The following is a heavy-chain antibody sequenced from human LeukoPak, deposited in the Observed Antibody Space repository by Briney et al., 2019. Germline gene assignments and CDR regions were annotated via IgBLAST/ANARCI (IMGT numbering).Heavy chain of an antibody. CDR2: ISSDGSNA. D-gene: IGHD3-10*01. CDR3: AKDLSGRKGPFDY. J-gene: IGHJ4*02. V-gene: IGHV3-30*18. Sequence: PGRSLRLSCAASGFTFSSYGMHWVRRAPGKGLEWVAVISSDGSNAYYADSVKGRFTMSRDNSKNTLFVQMNSLRAEDTAVYYCAKDLSGRKGPFDYWGQGTLVTVSS. CDR1: GFTFSSYG.